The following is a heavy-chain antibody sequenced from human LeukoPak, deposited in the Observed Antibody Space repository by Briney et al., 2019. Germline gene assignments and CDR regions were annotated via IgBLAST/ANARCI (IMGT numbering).Heavy chain of an antibody. J-gene: IGHJ4*02. CDR1: GGSISSSSYY. Sequence: SETLSLTCTVSGGSISSSSYYWGWIRQPPGKGLEWIGSIYYSGSTYYNPSLKSRVTISVDTSKNQFSLKLRSVTAADTVIYYCARRVSYLDYWGQGTLVTVSS. CDR2: IYYSGST. CDR3: ARRVSYLDY. V-gene: IGHV4-39*01.